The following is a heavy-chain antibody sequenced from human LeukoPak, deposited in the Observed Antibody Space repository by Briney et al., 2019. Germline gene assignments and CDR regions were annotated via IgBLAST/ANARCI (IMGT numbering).Heavy chain of an antibody. V-gene: IGHV4-39*01. CDR3: ARPPGWVAVAAPFDY. J-gene: IGHJ4*02. Sequence: SETLSLTCTVSGGSISSSSYYWGWIRQPPGKGLEWIGSIYYSGSTYYNPSLKSRVTISVDTSKNQFSLKLSSVTAADTAVYYCARPPGWVAVAAPFDYWGQGTLVTVSS. D-gene: IGHD6-19*01. CDR2: IYYSGST. CDR1: GGSISSSSYY.